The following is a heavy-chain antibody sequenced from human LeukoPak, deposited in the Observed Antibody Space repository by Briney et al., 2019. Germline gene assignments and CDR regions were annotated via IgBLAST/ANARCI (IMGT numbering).Heavy chain of an antibody. CDR2: INSNGSWT. CDR1: GNYW. CDR3: VSFYETY. D-gene: IGHD2/OR15-2a*01. Sequence: GGSLRLSCAASGNYWMHWVRQVPGKGLVWVSHINSNGSWTSYADSVKGRFTISKDNAKNTVYLQMNSLRAEDTAVYYCVSFYETYWGRGTLVTVSS. V-gene: IGHV3-74*01. J-gene: IGHJ4*02.